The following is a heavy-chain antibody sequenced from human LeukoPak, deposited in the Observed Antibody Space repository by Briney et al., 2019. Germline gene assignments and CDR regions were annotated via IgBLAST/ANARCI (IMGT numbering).Heavy chain of an antibody. CDR3: ARGGYYCDSSGYSPFDY. D-gene: IGHD3-22*01. CDR1: GGSISSYY. J-gene: IGHJ4*02. CDR2: IYYSGST. Sequence: SETLSLTCTVSGGSISSYYWSWIRQPPGKGLEWIGYIYYSGSTYYNPSLKSRVTISVDTSKNQFSLKLSSVTAADTAVYYCARGGYYCDSSGYSPFDYWGQGTLVTVSS. V-gene: IGHV4-59*12.